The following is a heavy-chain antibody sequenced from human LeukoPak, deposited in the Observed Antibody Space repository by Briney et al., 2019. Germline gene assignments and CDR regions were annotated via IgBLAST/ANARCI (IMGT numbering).Heavy chain of an antibody. CDR2: IYYSGST. Sequence: PSETLSLTCTASGGSISSYYWSWIRQPPGKGLEWIGYIYYSGSTNYNPSLKSRVTISVDTSKNQFSLKLSSVTAADTAVYYCARQRQANWFDPWGQGTLVTVSS. CDR3: ARQRQANWFDP. J-gene: IGHJ5*02. V-gene: IGHV4-59*08. CDR1: GGSISSYY.